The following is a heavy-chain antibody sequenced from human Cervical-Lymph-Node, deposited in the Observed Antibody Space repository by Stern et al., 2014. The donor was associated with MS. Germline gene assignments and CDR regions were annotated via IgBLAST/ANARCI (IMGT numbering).Heavy chain of an antibody. V-gene: IGHV4-59*01. CDR1: GGSFTDYY. J-gene: IGHJ4*02. Sequence: QLQLQESGPGLVKPSETLSLTCNVSGGSFTDYYWSWIRQPPGKGLEWIGYIYSSGSTNYSPSLKSRVTISVDMSKSQFSLNLKSVTAADTGVYYCARGGRMASMFYWGQGTLVTVSS. D-gene: IGHD5-24*01. CDR3: ARGGRMASMFY. CDR2: IYSSGST.